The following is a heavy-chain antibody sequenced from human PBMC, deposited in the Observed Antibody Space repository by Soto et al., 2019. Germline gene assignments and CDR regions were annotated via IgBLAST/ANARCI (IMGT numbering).Heavy chain of an antibody. J-gene: IGHJ5*02. V-gene: IGHV1-3*01. CDR1: GYTFTSYA. CDR3: ARELVEDYGDYEWFDP. D-gene: IGHD4-17*01. CDR2: INAGNGNT. Sequence: QVQLVQSGAEVKKPGASVKVSCKASGYTFTSYAMHWVRQAPGQRHEWMGWINAGNGNTKYSQKFQGRVTITRDTSASTAYMELSSLRSEDTAVYYCARELVEDYGDYEWFDPWGQGTLVTVSS.